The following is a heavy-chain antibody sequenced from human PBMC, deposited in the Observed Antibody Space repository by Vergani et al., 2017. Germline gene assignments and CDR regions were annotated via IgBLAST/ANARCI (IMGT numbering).Heavy chain of an antibody. V-gene: IGHV3-23*01. J-gene: IGHJ4*02. CDR2: LTASGSGI. CDR3: AKSGWLQHFGAHYFDS. D-gene: IGHD5-24*01. Sequence: DVQLLESGGRLVQPGESLRLSCVASGFAFSRYAMSWVRQAPGKGLEWVSGLTASGSGISYADSVRGRFTISRDNSKNTLFLQMDSLRAEDTAVYYCAKSGWLQHFGAHYFDSWGQGILVTVSS. CDR1: GFAFSRYA.